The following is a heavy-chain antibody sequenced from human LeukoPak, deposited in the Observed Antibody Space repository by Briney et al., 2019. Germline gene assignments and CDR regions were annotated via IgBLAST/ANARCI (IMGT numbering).Heavy chain of an antibody. Sequence: SETLSLTCTVSGGSISSYYWSWVRQAPGKGLEWVGYIYYSGSTNYNPSLKSRVTISADTSKHQFSLKLSSVTAADTAVYYCARARKISKQWLVNNWFDPWGQGTLVTVSS. V-gene: IGHV4-59*01. CDR3: ARARKISKQWLVNNWFDP. CDR2: IYYSGST. J-gene: IGHJ5*02. D-gene: IGHD6-19*01. CDR1: GGSISSYY.